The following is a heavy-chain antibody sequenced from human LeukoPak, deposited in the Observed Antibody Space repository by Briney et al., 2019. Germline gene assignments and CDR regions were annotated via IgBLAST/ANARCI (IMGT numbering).Heavy chain of an antibody. Sequence: GGSLRLSCADSGFTFSNYWMSWVCQAPGKGLEWVANIRQDGNEKYYVDSVKGRFTISRDNAKNSLYLQMNSLRVEDTAVYYCARDPGCYDYWGQGTLVTVSS. CDR2: IRQDGNEK. CDR1: GFTFSNYW. V-gene: IGHV3-7*01. D-gene: IGHD2-15*01. CDR3: ARDPGCYDY. J-gene: IGHJ4*02.